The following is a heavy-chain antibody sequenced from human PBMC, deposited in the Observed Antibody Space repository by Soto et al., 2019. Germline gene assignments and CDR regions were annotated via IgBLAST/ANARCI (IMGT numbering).Heavy chain of an antibody. CDR2: VSSDGTNK. V-gene: IGHV3-30*12. D-gene: IGHD6-19*01. CDR3: ARDPDGGQWLFNY. CDR1: GVTFTTYA. Sequence: PGGSLRLSCAASGVTFTTYAMDWVRQAPGQGLEWVAMVSSDGTNKNYADSVKGRFTVSRDNSKNTLWLQMDSLRAEDTAVYYCARDPDGGQWLFNYWGQGSLVTVSS. J-gene: IGHJ4*02.